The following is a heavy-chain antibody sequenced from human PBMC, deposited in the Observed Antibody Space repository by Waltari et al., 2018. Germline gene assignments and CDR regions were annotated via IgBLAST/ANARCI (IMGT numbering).Heavy chain of an antibody. D-gene: IGHD6-13*01. CDR1: GFTFSSYW. Sequence: EVQLVESGGVLVQPGGSLRLSCAASGFTFSSYWMHWVRQAPGKGLGWVSRINSDGSTTAYADSVKGRFTISRDNAKNTLNLQMNSLRAEDTAVYYCVRAPSRWHEHGFYYYGLDVWGQGTTVTVSS. V-gene: IGHV3-74*01. J-gene: IGHJ6*02. CDR3: VRAPSRWHEHGFYYYGLDV. CDR2: INSDGSTT.